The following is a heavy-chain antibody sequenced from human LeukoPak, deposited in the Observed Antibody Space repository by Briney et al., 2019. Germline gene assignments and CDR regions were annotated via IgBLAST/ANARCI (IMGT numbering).Heavy chain of an antibody. CDR1: GGSISSSSYY. CDR3: ARISDDYYGSGSKVDY. CDR2: IYYSGST. D-gene: IGHD3-10*01. J-gene: IGHJ4*02. Sequence: SETLSLTCTVSGGSISSSSYYWGWIRQPPGKGLVWIGSIYYSGSTYYNPSLKSRVTISVDTSKNQFSLKLSSVTAADTAVYYCARISDDYYGSGSKVDYWGQGTLVTVSS. V-gene: IGHV4-39*01.